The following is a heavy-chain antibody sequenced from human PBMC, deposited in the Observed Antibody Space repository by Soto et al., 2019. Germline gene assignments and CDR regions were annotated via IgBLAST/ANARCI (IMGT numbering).Heavy chain of an antibody. CDR1: GFTFSSYW. V-gene: IGHV3-7*01. D-gene: IGHD6-19*01. CDR2: IKQDGSEK. Sequence: SGGSLRLSCAASGFTFSSYWMSWVRQAPGKGLEWVANIKQDGSEKYYVDSVKGRFTISRDNAKNSLYLQMNSLRAEDTAVYYCARDVPKGIAVAGPTFLFDYWGQGTLVTVSS. J-gene: IGHJ4*02. CDR3: ARDVPKGIAVAGPTFLFDY.